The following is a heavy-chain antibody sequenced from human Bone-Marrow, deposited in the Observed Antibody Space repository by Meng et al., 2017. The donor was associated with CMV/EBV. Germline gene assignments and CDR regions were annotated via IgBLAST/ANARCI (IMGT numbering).Heavy chain of an antibody. CDR2: IYSSGST. V-gene: IGHV3-53*01. Sequence: GESLKISCAASGFAVTNYYMSWVRQSPGKGLEWVSVIYSSGSTYFADSVKGRFTVSRDNSKNTLFIQMKSLRAEDTAIYYCAQEGGSPRTNGMDVWGQGTTVVASS. CDR1: GFAVTNYY. CDR3: AQEGGSPRTNGMDV. D-gene: IGHD3-16*01. J-gene: IGHJ6*02.